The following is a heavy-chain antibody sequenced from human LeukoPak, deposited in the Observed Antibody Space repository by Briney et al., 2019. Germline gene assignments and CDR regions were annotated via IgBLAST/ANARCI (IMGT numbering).Heavy chain of an antibody. CDR3: ARGLRAYCGGDCYAFDY. CDR2: ISAYNGKT. J-gene: IGHJ4*02. V-gene: IGHV1-18*01. D-gene: IGHD2-21*02. Sequence: ASVKVSCKDSGYTFISYVISWVRQAPGQALEWMGWISAYNGKTNNAQKLQGRVTMTTDTSTSTAYMELRSLRSDDTAVYYCARGLRAYCGGDCYAFDYWGQGTLVTVSS. CDR1: GYTFISYV.